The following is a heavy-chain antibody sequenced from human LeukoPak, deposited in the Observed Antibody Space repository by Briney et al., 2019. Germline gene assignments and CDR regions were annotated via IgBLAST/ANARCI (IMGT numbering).Heavy chain of an antibody. CDR2: IIPILGIA. Sequence: SVKVSCKASGCTFSSYAISWVRQAPGQRLEWMGRIIPILGIANYAQKFQGRFTITADKSTSTAYMELSSLRSEDTAVYYCARYVTMVRGVSTSGGMDVWGQGTTVTVSS. V-gene: IGHV1-69*04. D-gene: IGHD3-10*01. J-gene: IGHJ6*02. CDR3: ARYVTMVRGVSTSGGMDV. CDR1: GCTFSSYA.